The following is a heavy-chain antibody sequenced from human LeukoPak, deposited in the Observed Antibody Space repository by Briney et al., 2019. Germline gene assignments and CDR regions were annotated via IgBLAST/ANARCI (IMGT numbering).Heavy chain of an antibody. Sequence: PSETLSLTCSVSGASISSYYWSWIRQSPGKGLEWIGNIYYSETNYNPSLKSRVIISADTSKNQFSLRLTSVTAADTAVYYCARDAWGIGAADGVKNYHYCYMDVWSKGTTVTVSS. D-gene: IGHD6-13*01. CDR2: IYYSET. CDR1: GASISSYY. J-gene: IGHJ6*03. CDR3: ARDAWGIGAADGVKNYHYCYMDV. V-gene: IGHV4-59*01.